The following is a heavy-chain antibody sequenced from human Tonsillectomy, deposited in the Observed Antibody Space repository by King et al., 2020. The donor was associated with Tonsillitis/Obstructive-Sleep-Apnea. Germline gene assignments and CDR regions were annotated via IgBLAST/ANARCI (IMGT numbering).Heavy chain of an antibody. CDR3: ARSRLHLGESYSPLKF. CDR2: INPNSCGT. D-gene: IGHD3-16*01. CDR1: GYTFTAYY. Sequence: QLVQSGAEVKKPGASVKVSCKASGYTFTAYYMHWVRQAPGQGLEWMGRINPNSCGTNYPQKFQGRVTMTGDTSISTAYMELSRLTSDDTAVYYCARSRLHLGESYSPLKFWGQGTLVTVSS. J-gene: IGHJ4*02. V-gene: IGHV1-2*06.